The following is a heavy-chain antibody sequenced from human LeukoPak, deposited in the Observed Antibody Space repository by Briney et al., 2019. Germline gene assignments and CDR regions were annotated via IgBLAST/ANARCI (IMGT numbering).Heavy chain of an antibody. J-gene: IGHJ4*02. CDR1: GFTFSSYS. CDR3: AREMHSSSRAPFDY. D-gene: IGHD6-13*01. V-gene: IGHV3-21*01. Sequence: GGSLRLSCSVSGFTFSSYSMNWVRQAPGKGLEWVSSISSSSSYIYYADSVKGRFTISRDNAKNSLYLQMNSLRAEDTAVYYCAREMHSSSRAPFDYWGQGTLVTVSS. CDR2: ISSSSSYI.